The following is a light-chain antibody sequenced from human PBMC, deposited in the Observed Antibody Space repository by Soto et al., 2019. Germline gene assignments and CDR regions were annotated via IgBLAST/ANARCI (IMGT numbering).Light chain of an antibody. Sequence: DIQMTHSPSTLSGAVGDRVTITRRVIQSISSWLAWYQQKPGKAPKLLIYKASTLKSGVPSRFSGSGSGTEFTLTISRLEPEDFAVYYCQQYGSSPPSSTFGQGTRLEI. CDR3: QQYGSSPPSST. V-gene: IGKV1-5*03. CDR1: QSISSW. CDR2: KAS. J-gene: IGKJ5*01.